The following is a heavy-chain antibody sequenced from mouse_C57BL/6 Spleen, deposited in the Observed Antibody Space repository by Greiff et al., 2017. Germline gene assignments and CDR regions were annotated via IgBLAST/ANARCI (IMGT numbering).Heavy chain of an antibody. D-gene: IGHD3-1*01. CDR2: IDPSDSYT. Sequence: QVQLQQPGAELVRPGTSVKLSCKASGYTFTSYWMHWVQQRPGQGLEWIGVIDPSDSYTNYNQKFKGKATLTVDTSSSTAYMQHSSLTSEDSAVYYCERDGLFDYWGQGTTLTVSS. V-gene: IGHV1-59*01. CDR1: GYTFTSYW. CDR3: ERDGLFDY. J-gene: IGHJ2*01.